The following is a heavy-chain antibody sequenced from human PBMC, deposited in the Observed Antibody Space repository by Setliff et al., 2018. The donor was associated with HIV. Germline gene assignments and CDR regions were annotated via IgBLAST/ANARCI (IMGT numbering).Heavy chain of an antibody. CDR1: GYSFTTLW. D-gene: IGHD3-10*01. V-gene: IGHV5-51*01. Sequence: PGESLKISCQASGYSFTTLWIAWVRQMPGKGLEWMGMVFPDDSDTRYSPSFQGQVSMSAGKSINTAYLQWSSLKASDTAVYYCARSMGFKATTRLDFWGPGTLVTVSS. CDR2: VFPDDSDT. J-gene: IGHJ4*02. CDR3: ARSMGFKATTRLDF.